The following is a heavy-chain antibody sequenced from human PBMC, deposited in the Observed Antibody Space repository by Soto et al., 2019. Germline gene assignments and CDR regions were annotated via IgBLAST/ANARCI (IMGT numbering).Heavy chain of an antibody. J-gene: IGHJ3*01. V-gene: IGHV1-58*01. CDR2: IVVGSGNT. CDR1: GFTFTSSA. Sequence: VASVKVSCKASGFTFTSSAVQWVRQARGQRLEWIGWIVVGSGNTNYAQKFQERVTITRDMSTSTAYMELGSLRSEDSAVYFCARIGFSGALDLWGQGTMVTVSS. CDR3: ARIGFSGALDL.